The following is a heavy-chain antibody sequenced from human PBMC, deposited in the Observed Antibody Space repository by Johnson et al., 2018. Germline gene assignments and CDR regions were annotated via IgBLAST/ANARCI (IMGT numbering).Heavy chain of an antibody. J-gene: IGHJ6*02. Sequence: VQLVQSGGGVVRPGGSLRLSCAASGFTFDDYGMSWVRQAPGKGLEWVSAISGSGGSTYSADSVKGRFTISRDNSKNTLYLQMNSLRAEDTAVYYCAKDRTVTTYYYYGMDVWGQGTTVTVSS. CDR1: GFTFDDYG. CDR3: AKDRTVTTYYYYGMDV. V-gene: IGHV3-23*04. D-gene: IGHD4-11*01. CDR2: ISGSGGST.